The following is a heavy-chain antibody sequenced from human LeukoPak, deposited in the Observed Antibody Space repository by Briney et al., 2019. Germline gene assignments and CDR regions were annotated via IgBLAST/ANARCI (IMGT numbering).Heavy chain of an antibody. CDR1: GGTFSSYA. CDR3: ARWSSGSGSYRPLGGFDP. J-gene: IGHJ5*02. V-gene: IGHV1-69*10. D-gene: IGHD3-10*01. Sequence: SVKVSCKASGGTFSSYAISWVRQAPGQGLEWMGRIIPIFGIANYAQKFQGRVTITADKSTSTAYMELSSLRSEDTAVYYCARWSSGSGSYRPLGGFDPGGQGTLVTVSS. CDR2: IIPIFGIA.